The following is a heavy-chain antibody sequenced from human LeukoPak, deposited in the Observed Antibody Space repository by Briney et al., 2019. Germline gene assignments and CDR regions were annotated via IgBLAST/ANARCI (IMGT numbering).Heavy chain of an antibody. D-gene: IGHD3-22*01. CDR2: IKSKTDGGTT. CDR3: TTRYDSSGYYYSSSDDY. V-gene: IGHV3-15*01. Sequence: PGGSLRLSCAASGFTFSNAWMSWVRQAPGKGLEWVGRIKSKTDGGTTDYAAPVKGRFTISKDDSKNTLYLQMDSLKTEDTAVYYCTTRYDSSGYYYSSSDDYWGQGTLVTVSS. J-gene: IGHJ4*02. CDR1: GFTFSNAW.